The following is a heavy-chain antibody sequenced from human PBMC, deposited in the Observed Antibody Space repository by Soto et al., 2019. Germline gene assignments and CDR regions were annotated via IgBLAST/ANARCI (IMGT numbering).Heavy chain of an antibody. J-gene: IGHJ6*02. CDR1: GYSFTSYW. D-gene: IGHD7-27*01. Sequence: GESLKISCKGSGYSFTSYWIGWVRQMPGKGLEWMGIIYPGDSDTRYSPSFQGQVTISADKSISTAYLQWSSLKASDTAMYYCARRGEDRDYYYGMDVWGQGTTVTVSS. CDR2: IYPGDSDT. CDR3: ARRGEDRDYYYGMDV. V-gene: IGHV5-51*01.